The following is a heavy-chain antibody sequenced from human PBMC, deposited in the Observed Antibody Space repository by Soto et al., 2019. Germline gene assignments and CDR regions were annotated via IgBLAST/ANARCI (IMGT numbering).Heavy chain of an antibody. D-gene: IGHD4-17*01. J-gene: IGHJ5*02. CDR3: AGSYGDYEDNWFDP. CDR1: GGSISSGGYY. Sequence: QVQLQESGPGLVKPSQTLSLTCTVSGGSISSGGYYWRWIRQHPGQGLEWIGYIYYSGRTYYNPSLKRRVTISVDTSKNQVSLKLSSVTAADTAVYYCAGSYGDYEDNWFDPWGQGTLVTVSS. V-gene: IGHV4-31*03. CDR2: IYYSGRT.